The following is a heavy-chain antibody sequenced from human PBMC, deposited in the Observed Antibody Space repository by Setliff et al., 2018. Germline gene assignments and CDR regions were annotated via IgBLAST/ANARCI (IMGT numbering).Heavy chain of an antibody. CDR3: ARTCSGSGCYAGLES. CDR2: IWGDGGTK. J-gene: IGHJ4*02. D-gene: IGHD2-15*01. V-gene: IGHV3-33*08. CDR1: GFTFSTFR. Sequence: LRLSCAASGFTFSTFRMHWVRRAPGKGLEWVAVIWGDGGTKFHADSVKGRVTISRDNSKNTLYLQMNSLRPEDTAVYYCARTCSGSGCYAGLESWGQGTPVTVSS.